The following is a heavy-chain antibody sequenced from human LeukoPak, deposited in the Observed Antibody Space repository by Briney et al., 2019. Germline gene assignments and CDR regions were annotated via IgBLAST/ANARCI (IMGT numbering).Heavy chain of an antibody. CDR1: GYTFTNYA. Sequence: GASVKVSCKASGYTFTNYAIHWIRQAPGQRLEWMGWISGGSGSTKYSQKLQGRVTITRDTSASTAYMELSSLISEDTAVYYCARDYGYSLLSYWGQGTLVSVSS. J-gene: IGHJ4*02. V-gene: IGHV1-3*01. CDR2: ISGGSGST. CDR3: ARDYGYSLLSY. D-gene: IGHD5-12*01.